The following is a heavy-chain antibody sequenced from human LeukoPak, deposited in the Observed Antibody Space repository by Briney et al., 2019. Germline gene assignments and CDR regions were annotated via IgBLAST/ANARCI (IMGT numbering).Heavy chain of an antibody. D-gene: IGHD3-22*01. CDR3: ARGIGDYYDSSGYYFHFDY. CDR2: INPSGGST. Sequence: ASVKVSCKASGYTFTSYYMHWVRQAPGQGLEWMGIINPSGGSTSYAQKFQGRVTMTRDTSTSTVYMELRSLRSDDTAVYYCARGIGDYYDSSGYYFHFDYWGQGTLVTVSS. V-gene: IGHV1-46*01. J-gene: IGHJ4*02. CDR1: GYTFTSYY.